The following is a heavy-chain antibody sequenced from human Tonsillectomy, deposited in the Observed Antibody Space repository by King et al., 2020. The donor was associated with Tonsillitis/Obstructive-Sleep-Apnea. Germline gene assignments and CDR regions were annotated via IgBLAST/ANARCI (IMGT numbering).Heavy chain of an antibody. V-gene: IGHV3-49*04. J-gene: IGHJ6*03. CDR1: GFTFGDYA. D-gene: IGHD3-3*01. CDR2: IRSKAYGGTT. CDR3: TRDEKRSLEWPNYYYYMDV. Sequence: VQLVESGGGLVQPGRSLRLSCTASGFTFGDYAMSWVRQAPGKGLEWVGFIRSKAYGGTTEYAASVKGRFTISRDDSKSIAYLQMNSLKTEDTAVYYCTRDEKRSLEWPNYYYYMDVWGKGTTVTVSS.